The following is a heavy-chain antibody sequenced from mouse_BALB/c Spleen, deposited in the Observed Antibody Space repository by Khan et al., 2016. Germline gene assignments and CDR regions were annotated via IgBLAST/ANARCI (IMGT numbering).Heavy chain of an antibody. J-gene: IGHJ4*01. V-gene: IGHV1S135*01. D-gene: IGHD1-1*01. CDR3: ASSTQSFYAMDY. CDR2: IDPFNGGT. Sequence: IQLVQSGPELMKPGASVKISCKASGYSFTSYYMHWVKQSHGKSLEWIGYIDPFNGGTSYNQHFKGKATLTVDKSSSTAYMHLSSLTSEDSAVYYCASSTQSFYAMDYWGQGTSVTVSS. CDR1: GYSFTSYY.